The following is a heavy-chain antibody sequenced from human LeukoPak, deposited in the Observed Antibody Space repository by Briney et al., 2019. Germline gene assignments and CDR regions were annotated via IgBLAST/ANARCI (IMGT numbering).Heavy chain of an antibody. V-gene: IGHV1-2*02. Sequence: ASVKVSCKASGYTFTGYYMHWVRQAPGQGLEWMGWINPNSSGTNYAQKFQGRVTMTRDTSISTAYMELSRLRSDDTAVYYCARGGGIAAAGIIYWGQGTLVTVSS. J-gene: IGHJ4*02. CDR1: GYTFTGYY. CDR2: INPNSSGT. CDR3: ARGGGIAAAGIIY. D-gene: IGHD6-13*01.